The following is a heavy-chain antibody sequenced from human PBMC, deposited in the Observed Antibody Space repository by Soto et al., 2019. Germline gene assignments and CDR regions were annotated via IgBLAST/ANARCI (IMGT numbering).Heavy chain of an antibody. CDR1: GGSISSGGYY. J-gene: IGHJ6*02. CDR2: IYYSGST. Sequence: QVQLQESGPGLGKTSQTLSLTCPVSGGSISSGGYYWSWIRQHPGKGLEWIGSIYYSGSTYYNPSLKSRVTISVDTSKNQFSLKLSSVTAADTAVYYCAREGSSSDNYYYSGMDVWGQGTTVTVSS. V-gene: IGHV4-31*03. CDR3: AREGSSSDNYYYSGMDV. D-gene: IGHD6-6*01.